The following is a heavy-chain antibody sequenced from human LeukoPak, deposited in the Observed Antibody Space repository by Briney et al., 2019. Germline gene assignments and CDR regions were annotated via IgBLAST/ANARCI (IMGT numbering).Heavy chain of an antibody. CDR3: ARRVFASGRQDY. V-gene: IGHV4-39*01. D-gene: IGHD3-10*01. CDR2: IYYSGNT. Sequence: SETLSLPCSVSGGSISISDYYWGWIRQPPGKGLEWIGNIYYSGNTYYNPSLKSRVTISVDTSKNQFSLKLSSVTAADTAVYYCARRVFASGRQDYWGQGTLVTVSS. CDR1: GGSISISDYY. J-gene: IGHJ4*02.